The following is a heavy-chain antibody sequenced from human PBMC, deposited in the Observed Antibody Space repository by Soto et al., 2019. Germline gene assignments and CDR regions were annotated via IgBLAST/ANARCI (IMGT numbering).Heavy chain of an antibody. V-gene: IGHV3-48*02. CDR3: ARDGDRGYDMDV. Sequence: ESGGGLVQPGGYLRLSCAGSGFTFSTYNMDWVRQAPGKGLEWISYITNTGETIYYADSVRGRFTISRDNAKNALFLQMNSLRDEDTAVYYCARDGDRGYDMDVWGQGTTVTVSS. J-gene: IGHJ6*02. CDR2: ITNTGETI. CDR1: GFTFSTYN.